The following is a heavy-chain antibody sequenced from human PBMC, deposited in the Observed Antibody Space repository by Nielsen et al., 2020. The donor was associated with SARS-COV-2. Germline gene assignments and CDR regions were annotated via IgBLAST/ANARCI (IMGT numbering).Heavy chain of an antibody. CDR3: ARDWGGSGAWFDP. D-gene: IGHD3-10*01. CDR1: GGSISSGDYY. V-gene: IGHV4-30-4*01. J-gene: IGHJ5*02. CDR2: IYYSGST. Sequence: LRLSCTVSGGSISSGDYYWSWIRQPPGKGLEWIGYIYYSGSTYYNPSLKSRVTISVDTSKNQFSLKLSSVTAADTAVYYCARDWGGSGAWFDPWGQGTLVTVSS.